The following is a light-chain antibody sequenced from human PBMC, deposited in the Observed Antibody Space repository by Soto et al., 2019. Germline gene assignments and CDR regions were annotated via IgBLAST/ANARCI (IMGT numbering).Light chain of an antibody. Sequence: VLTQSPSTLPVSPGNGATLPCRASQGLSRNVAWYQQKPGQVPRLLIHGASIRTTGIPDRFSGSGSGTDFTLTISNLEPEDSAVYYCQQYGSLSWTFGQGTKVDI. CDR3: QQYGSLSWT. V-gene: IGKV3-20*01. J-gene: IGKJ1*01. CDR2: GAS. CDR1: QGLSRN.